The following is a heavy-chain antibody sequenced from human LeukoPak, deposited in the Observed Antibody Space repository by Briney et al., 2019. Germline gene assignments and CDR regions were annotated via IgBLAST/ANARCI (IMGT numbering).Heavy chain of an antibody. CDR1: GGSFSGYY. CDR2: INHSGST. CDR3: ARVSGYSGYGLTYYYYYMDV. D-gene: IGHD5-12*01. Sequence: PSETLSLTCAVYGGSFSGYYWSWIRQPPGKGLEWIGEINHSGSTNYNPSLKSRVTISVDTSKNQFSLKLSSVTAADTAVYYCARVSGYSGYGLTYYYYYMDVWGKGTTVTVSS. J-gene: IGHJ6*03. V-gene: IGHV4-34*01.